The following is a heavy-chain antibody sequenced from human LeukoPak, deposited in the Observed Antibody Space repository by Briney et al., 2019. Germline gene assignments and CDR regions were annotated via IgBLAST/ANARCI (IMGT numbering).Heavy chain of an antibody. V-gene: IGHV1-69*05. J-gene: IGHJ4*02. Sequence: SVKVSCKASGGTFSSYVINWVRQAPGQGLEWMGGIIPIFGTANYAQKFQGRVTITTDESASAAYLELSSLRSEDTAMYYCARDRGRGTVDTAMDYWGQGTLVTVSS. CDR2: IIPIFGTA. D-gene: IGHD5-18*01. CDR3: ARDRGRGTVDTAMDY. CDR1: GGTFSSYV.